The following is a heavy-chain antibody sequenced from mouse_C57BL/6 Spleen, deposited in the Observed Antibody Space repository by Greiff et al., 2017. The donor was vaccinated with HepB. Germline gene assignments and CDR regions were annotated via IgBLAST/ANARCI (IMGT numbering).Heavy chain of an antibody. J-gene: IGHJ4*01. Sequence: QVQLQQSGPELVKPGASVKISCKASGYSFTSYYIHWVKQRPGQGLEWIGWIYPGSGNTKYNEKFKGKATLTAGTSSSTAYMQLSSLTSEDSAVYYCASPLDSSGYGYAMDYWGQGTSVTVSS. CDR1: GYSFTSYY. V-gene: IGHV1-66*01. D-gene: IGHD3-2*02. CDR3: ASPLDSSGYGYAMDY. CDR2: IYPGSGNT.